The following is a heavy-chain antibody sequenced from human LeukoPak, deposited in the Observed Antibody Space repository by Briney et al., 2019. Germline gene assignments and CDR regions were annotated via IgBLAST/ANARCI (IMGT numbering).Heavy chain of an antibody. CDR3: ARKGGLLWFGESAPFDY. CDR2: MNPNSGNT. Sequence: ASVKVSCKASGYTFTSYDINWVRQATGQGLEWMGWMNPNSGNTGYAQKFQGRVTITRNTSISTAYMELSSRRSEDTAVYYCARKGGLLWFGESAPFDYWGQGTLVTVSS. J-gene: IGHJ4*02. CDR1: GYTFTSYD. V-gene: IGHV1-8*03. D-gene: IGHD3-10*01.